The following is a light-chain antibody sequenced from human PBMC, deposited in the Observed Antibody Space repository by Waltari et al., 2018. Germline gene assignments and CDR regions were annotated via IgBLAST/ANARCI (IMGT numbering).Light chain of an antibody. Sequence: DIQMTQSPSSLSASVGDRVTITCRANQTIFTYLNWYQQKPMRAPKLLIYRASNLHGGFPSRFSGSGSGTDFTLTISSLQPEDFSIYYCQQSYNTPWTFGQGTKVEI. V-gene: IGKV1-39*01. CDR1: QTIFTY. J-gene: IGKJ1*01. CDR3: QQSYNTPWT. CDR2: RAS.